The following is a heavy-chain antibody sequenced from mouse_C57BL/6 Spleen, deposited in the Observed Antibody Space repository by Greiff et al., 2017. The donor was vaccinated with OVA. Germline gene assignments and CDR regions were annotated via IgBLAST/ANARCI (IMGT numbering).Heavy chain of an antibody. D-gene: IGHD1-1*01. CDR2: IWSGGST. CDR3: ARYYGSSYRAMDY. V-gene: IGHV2-2*01. CDR1: GFSLTSYG. Sequence: VKVVESGPGLVQPSQSLSITCTVSGFSLTSYGVHWVRQSPGKGLEWLGVIWSGGSTDYNAAFISRLSISKDNSKSQVFFKMNSLQADDTAIYYCARYYGSSYRAMDYWGQGTSVTVSS. J-gene: IGHJ4*01.